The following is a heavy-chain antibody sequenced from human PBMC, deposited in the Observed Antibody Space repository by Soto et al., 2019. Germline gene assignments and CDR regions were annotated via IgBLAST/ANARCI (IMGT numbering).Heavy chain of an antibody. J-gene: IGHJ4*02. D-gene: IGHD3-9*01. CDR1: GFTFSSYA. Sequence: GGSLRLSCAASGFTFSSYAMSWVRQAPGKGLEWVSGISGSGGATYYADSMKGRFTISRDNSKNMVYVQMNSLRAEDTAVYHCAKVVWFDPITRVDYWGQGTPVTVSS. CDR3: AKVVWFDPITRVDY. CDR2: ISGSGGAT. V-gene: IGHV3-23*01.